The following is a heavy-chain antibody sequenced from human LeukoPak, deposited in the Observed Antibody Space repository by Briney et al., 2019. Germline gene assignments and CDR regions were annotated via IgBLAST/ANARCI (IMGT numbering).Heavy chain of an antibody. D-gene: IGHD3-10*01. V-gene: IGHV4-59*08. J-gene: IGHJ5*02. CDR2: IYNSGSN. CDR3: ATRGS. CDR1: GGSISSDY. Sequence: PSETLSLTCTVSGGSISSDYWQWIRQPPGKGLEWIGYIYNSGSNNYNPSLKSRVTISVDTSKNQFSLKLTSVTAAGTAVYYCATRGSWGQGTLVTVSS.